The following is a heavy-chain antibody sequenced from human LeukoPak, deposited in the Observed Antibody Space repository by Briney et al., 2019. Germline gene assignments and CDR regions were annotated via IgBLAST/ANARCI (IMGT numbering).Heavy chain of an antibody. D-gene: IGHD2-2*01. CDR1: GGSFSGYY. CDR3: ARSCSTSCPYYFDY. J-gene: IGHJ4*02. Sequence: KPSATLSLTRAAYGGSFSGYYWSWIRQPPGKGLEWIGEINHSGSTNYNPSLKSRVTISVDTSKNQCSLKLSSVTAADTAVYYCARSCSTSCPYYFDYWGQGTLVTVSS. CDR2: INHSGST. V-gene: IGHV4-34*01.